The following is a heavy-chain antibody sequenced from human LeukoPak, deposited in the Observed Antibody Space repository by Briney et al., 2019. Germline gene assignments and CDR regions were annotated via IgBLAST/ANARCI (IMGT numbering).Heavy chain of an antibody. CDR2: IRYDGSNK. D-gene: IGHD3-10*01. Sequence: GGSLRLSCAASGFTFSSYGMHWVRQAPGKGLEGVAFIRYDGSNKYYADSVKGRFTISRDNSKNTLYLQMNSLRAEDTAVYYCAKETMVRGAINYWGQGTLVTVSS. J-gene: IGHJ4*02. CDR3: AKETMVRGAINY. V-gene: IGHV3-30*02. CDR1: GFTFSSYG.